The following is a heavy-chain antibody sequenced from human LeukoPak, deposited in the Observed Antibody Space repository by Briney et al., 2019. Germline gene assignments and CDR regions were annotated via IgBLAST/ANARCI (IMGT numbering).Heavy chain of an antibody. V-gene: IGHV4-34*01. CDR1: SGSFSGYY. Sequence: SETLSLTCAVYSGSFSGYYWTWIRQPPGKGLEWIGEINHSGSTNYNPSLKSRVTISVDTSKNQFSLKVRSVTAADTAVYSCARGSDSSPGYYYGLDVWGQGTTVTVPS. D-gene: IGHD6-13*01. CDR2: INHSGST. J-gene: IGHJ6*02. CDR3: ARGSDSSPGYYYGLDV.